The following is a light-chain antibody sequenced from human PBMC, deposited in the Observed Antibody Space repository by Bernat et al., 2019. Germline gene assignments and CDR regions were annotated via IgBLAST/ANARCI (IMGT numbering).Light chain of an antibody. CDR2: DVS. CDR1: SSDVGYYNY. Sequence: QSALTQPASVSGSPGQSITISCTGTSSDVGYYNYVSWYQQHPGKVPKVMIYDVSNRPSGVSNRFSGSTSGNTASLTISGLQAEDEADYYCNSYSSTTTPYVFGTGTRVTVL. J-gene: IGLJ1*01. CDR3: NSYSSTTTPYV. V-gene: IGLV2-14*03.